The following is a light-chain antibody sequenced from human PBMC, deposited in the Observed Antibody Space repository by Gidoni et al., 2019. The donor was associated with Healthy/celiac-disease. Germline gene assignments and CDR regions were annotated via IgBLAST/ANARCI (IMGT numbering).Light chain of an antibody. J-gene: IGKJ4*01. V-gene: IGKV3-20*01. CDR2: GAS. CDR3: QQYGRSPPVT. CDR1: QSVSSSY. Sequence: EIVFTQSPGTLSLSPGERATLSCRASQSVSSSYLAWYQQKPGQAPRLLIYGASSRATGIPDRFSGSGSETDFTLTISRLEPEDVAVYYCQQYGRSPPVTFGGGTKVEIK.